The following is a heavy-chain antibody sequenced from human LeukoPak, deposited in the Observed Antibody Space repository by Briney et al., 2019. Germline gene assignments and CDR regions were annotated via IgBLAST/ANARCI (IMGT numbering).Heavy chain of an antibody. CDR3: ASTPYYYDSNRFDP. CDR2: INHSGST. V-gene: IGHV4-34*01. J-gene: IGHJ5*02. Sequence: MSSETLSLTCAVYGGSFSGYYWSWIRQPPGKGLEWIGEINHSGSTNYNPSLKSRVTISVDTSKNQFSLKLSSVTAADTAVYYCASTPYYYDSNRFDPWGQGTLVTVSS. D-gene: IGHD3-22*01. CDR1: GGSFSGYY.